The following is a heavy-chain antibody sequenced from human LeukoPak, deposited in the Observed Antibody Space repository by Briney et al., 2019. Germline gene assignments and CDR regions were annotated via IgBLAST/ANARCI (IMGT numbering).Heavy chain of an antibody. CDR3: ARRLVVSGTPSGQFYYNVMDV. CDR1: GFTFSNYA. Sequence: PGGSLRLSCVASGFTFSNYAISWVRLAPGKGLEWVSGITGSGASKFYADSVKGRFTISRDNSRNTLYLRMDSLRDEDTAIYYCARRLVVSGTPSGQFYYNVMDVWGQGTTVSVSS. J-gene: IGHJ6*02. CDR2: ITGSGASK. V-gene: IGHV3-23*01. D-gene: IGHD6-19*01.